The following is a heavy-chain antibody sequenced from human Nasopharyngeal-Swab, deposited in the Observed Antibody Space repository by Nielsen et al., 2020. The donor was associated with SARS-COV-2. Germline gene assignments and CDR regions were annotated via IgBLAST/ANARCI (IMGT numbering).Heavy chain of an antibody. Sequence: WVRQAPGQGLEWMGTINPSGGRTAYAQKFQGRVTMTRDTSTSTVYMELSSLRSDDMAVYYCARDLEAAASYYYFYMDVWGKGTTVTVSS. J-gene: IGHJ6*03. D-gene: IGHD2-15*01. CDR2: INPSGGRT. CDR3: ARDLEAAASYYYFYMDV. V-gene: IGHV1-46*01.